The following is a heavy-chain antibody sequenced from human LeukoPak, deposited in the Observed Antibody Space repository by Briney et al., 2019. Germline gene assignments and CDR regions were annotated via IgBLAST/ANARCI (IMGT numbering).Heavy chain of an antibody. CDR2: VYYSGST. V-gene: IGHV4-59*01. CDR1: GGSISSYY. CDR3: ARDASNWFDP. Sequence: SETLSLTCAVSGGSISSYYWSWIRQPPGKGLEWIGYVYYSGSTNYNPSLKSRVTISVDTSRNQFSLKLSSVTAADTAVYYCARDASNWFDPWGQGTLVTVSS. J-gene: IGHJ5*02.